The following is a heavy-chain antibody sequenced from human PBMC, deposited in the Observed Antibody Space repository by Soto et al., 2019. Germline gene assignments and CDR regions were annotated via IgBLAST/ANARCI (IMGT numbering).Heavy chain of an antibody. J-gene: IGHJ5*02. D-gene: IGHD1-26*01. V-gene: IGHV6-1*01. CDR3: ARGEGATHWFDP. Sequence: SRTPPSTRALSRDMVPSNSAAWDWICQFPPAGPECVGRAYYRSKGYNDSAGSVKSRQTIKPNTIKNQFSLQLNSVTPEDTAVYYCARGEGATHWFDPWGQGTLVTVS. CDR1: RDMVPSNSAA. CDR2: AYYRSKGYN.